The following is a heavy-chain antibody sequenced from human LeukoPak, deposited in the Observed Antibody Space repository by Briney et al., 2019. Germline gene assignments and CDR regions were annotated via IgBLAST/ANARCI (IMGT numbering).Heavy chain of an antibody. CDR1: GYTFTSYY. Sequence: ASVKVSCKASGYTFTSYYMHWVRQAPGQGLEWMGIINPSGGSTSYAQKFQGRVTMTRDMSTSTVYMELSSLRSEDTAVYYCAREDNYYDSSGYLNDAFDIWGQGTMVTVSS. D-gene: IGHD3-22*01. V-gene: IGHV1-46*01. CDR2: INPSGGST. J-gene: IGHJ3*02. CDR3: AREDNYYDSSGYLNDAFDI.